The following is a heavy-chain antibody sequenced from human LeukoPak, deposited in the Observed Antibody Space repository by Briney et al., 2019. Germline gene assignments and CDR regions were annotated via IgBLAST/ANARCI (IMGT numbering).Heavy chain of an antibody. CDR1: GFTFSSYS. V-gene: IGHV3-48*01. Sequence: GGSLRLSCAASGFTFSSYSMNWVRLAPGKGLEWVSYISSSSSTIYYADSVKGRFTISRDNAKNSLYLQMNSLRAEDTAVYYCARGSSCSSTSCQYGGYWGQGTLVTVSS. D-gene: IGHD2-2*01. CDR2: ISSSSSTI. CDR3: ARGSSCSSTSCQYGGY. J-gene: IGHJ4*02.